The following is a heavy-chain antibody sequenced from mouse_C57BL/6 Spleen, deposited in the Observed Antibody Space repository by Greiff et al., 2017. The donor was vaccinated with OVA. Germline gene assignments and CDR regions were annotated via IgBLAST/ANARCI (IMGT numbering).Heavy chain of an antibody. J-gene: IGHJ2*01. Sequence: VQLQQSGAELVRPGASVKLSCTASGFNITDDYMHWVKQRHEQGLEWIGWIDPENGDTGYASKFQGKATITVDTSSNTAYLQLRSLTSEDSAVYYGTRGGGRGYHSPEDWGKGTTLTVSS. CDR3: TRGGGRGYHSPED. CDR2: IDPENGDT. CDR1: GFNITDDY. D-gene: IGHD2-2*01. V-gene: IGHV14-4*01.